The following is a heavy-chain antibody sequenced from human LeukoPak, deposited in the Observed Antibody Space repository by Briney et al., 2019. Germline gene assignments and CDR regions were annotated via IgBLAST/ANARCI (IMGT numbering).Heavy chain of an antibody. V-gene: IGHV3-21*01. CDR2: ISSSSSYI. D-gene: IGHD3-22*01. CDR1: GFTFSSYS. J-gene: IGHJ6*03. Sequence: GGSLRLSCAASGFTFSSYSMNWVRQAPGKGLEWVSSISSSSSYIYYADSVKGRFTISRDNAKNSLYLQMNSLRAEDTAVYYCARYYYDSSTYYYYYYYMDVWGKGTTVTISS. CDR3: ARYYYDSSTYYYYYYYMDV.